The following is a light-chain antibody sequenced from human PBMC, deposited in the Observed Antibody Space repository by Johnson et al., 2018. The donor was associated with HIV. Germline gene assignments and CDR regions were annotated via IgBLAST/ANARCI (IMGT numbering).Light chain of an antibody. CDR1: SSNIGNNY. J-gene: IGLJ1*01. CDR2: ENN. V-gene: IGLV1-51*02. CDR3: GTWDSRLSAV. Sequence: QSVLTQPPSVSAAPGQKVTISCSGSSSNIGNNYVSWYQQLPGTAPKLLIYENNKRPSGIPDRFSGSKSGTSATLGITGLQTGDEADYYCGTWDSRLSAVFGTGTKVTVL.